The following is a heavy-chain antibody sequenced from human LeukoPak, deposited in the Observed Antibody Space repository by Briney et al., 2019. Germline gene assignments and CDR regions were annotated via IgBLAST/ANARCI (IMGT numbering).Heavy chain of an antibody. Sequence: ASVKVSCKASGYTFTSYGISWVRQAPGQGLERMGWISAYNGNTNYAQKLQGRVTMTTDTSTSTAYMELRSLRSDDTAVYYCARVSRHYYDSSRAFDIWGQGTMVTVSS. D-gene: IGHD3-22*01. V-gene: IGHV1-18*01. CDR3: ARVSRHYYDSSRAFDI. J-gene: IGHJ3*02. CDR2: ISAYNGNT. CDR1: GYTFTSYG.